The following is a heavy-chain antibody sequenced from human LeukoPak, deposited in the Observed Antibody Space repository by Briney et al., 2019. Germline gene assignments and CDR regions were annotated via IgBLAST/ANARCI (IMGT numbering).Heavy chain of an antibody. J-gene: IGHJ4*02. CDR3: ARVSGGYLHYFDY. V-gene: IGHV1-18*01. Sequence: ASVKVSCKASGYTFTSYGISWLRQPPGQELQWMGWISAYNGNTNYSHTLHGSVTMTTDTSTSTAYMQLRSLRSDDTAVYYCARVSGGYLHYFDYWGQGTLVTVSS. CDR1: GYTFTSYG. CDR2: ISAYNGNT. D-gene: IGHD3-16*01.